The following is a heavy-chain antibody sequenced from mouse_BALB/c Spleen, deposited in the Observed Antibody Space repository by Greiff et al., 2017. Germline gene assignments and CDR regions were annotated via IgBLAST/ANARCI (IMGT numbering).Heavy chain of an antibody. CDR3: ARGITTVVAPFAY. CDR1: GDSITSGY. D-gene: IGHD1-1*01. Sequence: EVQLQQSGPSLVKPSQTLSLTCSVTGDSITSGYWNWIRKFPGNKLEYMGYISYSGSTYYNPSLKSRISITRDTSKNQYYLQLNSVTTEDTATYYGARGITTVVAPFAYWGQGTLVTVSA. V-gene: IGHV3-8*02. CDR2: ISYSGST. J-gene: IGHJ3*01.